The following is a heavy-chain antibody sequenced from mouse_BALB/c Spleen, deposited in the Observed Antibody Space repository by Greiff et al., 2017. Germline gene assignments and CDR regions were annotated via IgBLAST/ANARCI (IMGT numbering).Heavy chain of an antibody. Sequence: QVQLQQSGAELVKPGASVKLSCKASGYTFTSYYMYWVKQRPGQGLEWIGEINPSNGGTNFNEKFKSKATLTVDKSSSTAYMQLSSLTSEDSAVYYCTRAEGNYPYYAMDYWGQGTSVTVSS. D-gene: IGHD2-1*01. CDR1: GYTFTSYY. V-gene: IGHV1S81*02. J-gene: IGHJ4*01. CDR2: INPSNGGT. CDR3: TRAEGNYPYYAMDY.